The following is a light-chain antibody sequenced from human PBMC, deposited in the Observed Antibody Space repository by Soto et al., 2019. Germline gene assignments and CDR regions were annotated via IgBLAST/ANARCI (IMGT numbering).Light chain of an antibody. CDR2: GAS. CDR1: QSVSSN. V-gene: IGKV3-15*01. CDR3: QQYNNWPPT. Sequence: EIEMTQSPATLSVSPGERATLSCRASQSVSSNLAWYQQKPGQAPRLLIYGASTRATGITARFSGSGSGTDFTLNIISLQSEDFAVYYCQQYNNWPPTFGQGTKVEIK. J-gene: IGKJ1*01.